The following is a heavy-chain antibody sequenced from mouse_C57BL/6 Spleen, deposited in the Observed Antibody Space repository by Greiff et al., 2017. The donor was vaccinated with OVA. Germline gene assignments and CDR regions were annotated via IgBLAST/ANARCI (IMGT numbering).Heavy chain of an antibody. CDR1: GYTFTDYY. Sequence: VKLMESGAELVKPGASVKISCKASGYTFTDYYINWVKQRPGQGLEWIGKIGPGSGSNYYNEKFKGKATLTADKSSSTAYMQLSNLTSEDSAVYFCARSHYSPHWYFDVWGTGTTVTVSS. CDR2: IGPGSGSN. J-gene: IGHJ1*03. V-gene: IGHV1-77*01. CDR3: ARSHYSPHWYFDV. D-gene: IGHD2-12*01.